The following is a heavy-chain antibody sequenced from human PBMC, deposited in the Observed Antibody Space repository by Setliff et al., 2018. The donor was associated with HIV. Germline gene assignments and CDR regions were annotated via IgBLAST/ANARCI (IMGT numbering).Heavy chain of an antibody. V-gene: IGHV4-38-2*02. D-gene: IGHD3-3*01. J-gene: IGHJ3*02. CDR1: GYSISSDYY. CDR3: ASWGGFEWLLSEEAFDI. Sequence: SETLSLTCTVSGYSISSDYYWGWIRQPPGKGLEWIGSIYHSGITCYNPSLKSRVTISVDTSKNKFSLNLSSVTAAATAVYYCASWGGFEWLLSEEAFDIWGQGTMVTVSS. CDR2: IYHSGIT.